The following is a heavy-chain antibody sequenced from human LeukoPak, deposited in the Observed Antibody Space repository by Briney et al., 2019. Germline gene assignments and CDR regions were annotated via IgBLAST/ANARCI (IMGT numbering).Heavy chain of an antibody. V-gene: IGHV3-23*01. D-gene: IGHD2-2*01. Sequence: GGSPRLSCAASGFTFSSYAMSWVRQAPGKGLEWVSAISGSGRSTYYADSVKGRFTISRDNSKNTLYLQMNSLRAEDTAVYYCLSYCSSTSCYEINWFDPWGQGTLVTVSS. CDR1: GFTFSSYA. J-gene: IGHJ5*02. CDR3: LSYCSSTSCYEINWFDP. CDR2: ISGSGRST.